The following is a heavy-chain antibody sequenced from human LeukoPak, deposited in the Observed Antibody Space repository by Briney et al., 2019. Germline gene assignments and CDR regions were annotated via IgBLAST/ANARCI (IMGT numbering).Heavy chain of an antibody. CDR2: INHSGST. CDR3: ARGLQLAPTGYYYYGMDV. J-gene: IGHJ6*02. Sequence: SETLSLTCAVYGGSFSGYYWSWIRQPPGKGLEWIGEINHSGSTNYNPSLKSRVTISVDTSKNQFSLKLSSVTAADTAAYYCARGLQLAPTGYYYYGMDVWGQGTTVTVSS. CDR1: GGSFSGYY. D-gene: IGHD6-13*01. V-gene: IGHV4-34*01.